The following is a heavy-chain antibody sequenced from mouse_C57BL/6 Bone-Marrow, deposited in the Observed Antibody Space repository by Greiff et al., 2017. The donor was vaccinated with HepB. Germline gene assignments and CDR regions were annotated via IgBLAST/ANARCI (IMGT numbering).Heavy chain of an antibody. Sequence: DVQLVESVAELVRPGASVKLSCTASGFNIKNTYMHWVKQRPEQGLEWIGRIDPANGNTKYAPKFQGKATITADTSSNTAYLQLSSLTSEDTAIYYCARSGVTTVVADWYFDVWGTGTTVTVSS. V-gene: IGHV14-3*01. D-gene: IGHD1-1*01. J-gene: IGHJ1*03. CDR2: IDPANGNT. CDR1: GFNIKNTY. CDR3: ARSGVTTVVADWYFDV.